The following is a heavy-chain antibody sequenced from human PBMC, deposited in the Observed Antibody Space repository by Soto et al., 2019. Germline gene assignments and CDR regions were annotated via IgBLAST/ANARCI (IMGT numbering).Heavy chain of an antibody. CDR1: GYSFTSYW. CDR3: ARRLLSYYDFWSGYYPFDY. J-gene: IGHJ4*02. V-gene: IGHV5-10-1*01. Sequence: GESLKISCKGSGYSFTSYWISWVRQMPGKGLEWMGSIDPSDAYTNYSPSFQGHVTISADKSISTAYLQWSSLKASDTAMYYCARRLLSYYDFWSGYYPFDYWGQGALVTVSS. D-gene: IGHD3-3*01. CDR2: IDPSDAYT.